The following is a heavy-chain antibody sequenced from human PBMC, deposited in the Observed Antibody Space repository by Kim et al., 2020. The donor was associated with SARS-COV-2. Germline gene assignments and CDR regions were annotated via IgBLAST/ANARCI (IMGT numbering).Heavy chain of an antibody. CDR1: GFSFGDFA. D-gene: IGHD6-19*01. V-gene: IGHV3-9*01. CDR3: AKDRGRLVYYYGMDA. J-gene: IGHJ6*02. CDR2: INWNSRGI. Sequence: GGSLRLSCATSGFSFGDFALHWVRQAPGKGLEWVAGINWNSRGIAYADSVKGRVTISRDDATKSLYLDMKSLGPEDTALYYCAKDRGRLVYYYGMDAWG.